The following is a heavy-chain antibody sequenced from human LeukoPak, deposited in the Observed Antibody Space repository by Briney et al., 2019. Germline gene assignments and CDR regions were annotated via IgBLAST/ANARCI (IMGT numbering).Heavy chain of an antibody. CDR3: ARDLRYYDSSGYYYRMGDAFDI. CDR2: IYSGGST. J-gene: IGHJ3*02. D-gene: IGHD3-22*01. Sequence: GGSLRLSCAASGFTVSSDYMSWVRQAPGKGLEWVSVIYSGGSTYYADSVKGRFTISRDNSKNTLYLQMNSLRAEDTAVYYCARDLRYYDSSGYYYRMGDAFDIWGQGTMVTVSS. V-gene: IGHV3-66*01. CDR1: GFTVSSDY.